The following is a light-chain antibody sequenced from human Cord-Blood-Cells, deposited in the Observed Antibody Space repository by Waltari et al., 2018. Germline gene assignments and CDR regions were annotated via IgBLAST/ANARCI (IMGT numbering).Light chain of an antibody. CDR3: QQSYSTPLT. Sequence: DIQMTQSPSYLSASVGDRDTITCRASQSISSYLNWYQQKPGKAPKLLIYAASSLQSGVPSRFSGSGSGTDFTLTISSLQPEDFATYYCQQSYSTPLTFGGGTKVEIK. CDR1: QSISSY. CDR2: AAS. J-gene: IGKJ4*01. V-gene: IGKV1-39*01.